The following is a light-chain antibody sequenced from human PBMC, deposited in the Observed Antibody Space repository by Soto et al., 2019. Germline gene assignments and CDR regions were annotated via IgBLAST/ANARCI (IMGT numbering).Light chain of an antibody. CDR1: QDFSNF. V-gene: IGKV1-9*01. CDR2: DAS. J-gene: IGKJ4*01. CDR3: QQLYSFPLT. Sequence: DIQLTQSPSFLSASIGDRVTITCRASQDFSNFLAWYQQKPGRAPKLLMYDASTLQSGVPSRFSGSGSGTEFTLTISSLQPKDFATYYCQQLYSFPLTFGGGTKVEIK.